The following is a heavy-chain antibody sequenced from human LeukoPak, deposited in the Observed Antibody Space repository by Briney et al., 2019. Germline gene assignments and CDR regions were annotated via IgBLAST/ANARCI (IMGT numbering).Heavy chain of an antibody. Sequence: SETLSLTCADYNESFSGYYWSWIRQPPGKGLERLGEINHRGRTYYNPSLLSRVTISVDTSKNQLSLKVTSVTAADTAVYYCSRVTKGEWELLGYWGQGTLVTVSS. CDR2: INHRGRT. V-gene: IGHV4-34*01. CDR3: SRVTKGEWELLGY. J-gene: IGHJ4*02. CDR1: NESFSGYY. D-gene: IGHD1-26*01.